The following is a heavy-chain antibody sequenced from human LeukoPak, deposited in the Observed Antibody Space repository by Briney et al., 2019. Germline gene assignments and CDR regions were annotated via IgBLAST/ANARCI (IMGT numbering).Heavy chain of an antibody. J-gene: IGHJ4*02. CDR3: AKADYNDYAFDN. CDR1: GFTFSNYA. V-gene: IGHV3-23*01. Sequence: PGGSLRLSCAVSGFTFSNYAMSWVRQAPGKGLEWVSAITSSGGDTYNTDSVRGRFSISRDNSKNTLYLQMNSLRAEDTAVYFCAKADYNDYAFDNWGQGTLVTVSA. CDR2: ITSSGGDT. D-gene: IGHD4-17*01.